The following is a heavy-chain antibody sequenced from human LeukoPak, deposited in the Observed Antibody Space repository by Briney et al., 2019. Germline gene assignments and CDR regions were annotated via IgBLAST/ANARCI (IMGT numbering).Heavy chain of an antibody. CDR3: ARGLAVAGTAYYYYYMDV. CDR2: IIPIFGTA. D-gene: IGHD6-19*01. Sequence: SVKVSCKASGATFSSYAISWVRQAPGQGLEWMGGIIPIFGTANYAQKFQGRGTITADKSTSTAYMELSSLRSEDTAVYYCARGLAVAGTAYYYYYMDVWGKGTTVTVSS. J-gene: IGHJ6*03. CDR1: GATFSSYA. V-gene: IGHV1-69*06.